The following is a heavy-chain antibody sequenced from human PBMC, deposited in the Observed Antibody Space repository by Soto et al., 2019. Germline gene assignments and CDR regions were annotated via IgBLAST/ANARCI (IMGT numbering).Heavy chain of an antibody. CDR3: AKDVGCSGGSCYSDYYYGMDV. V-gene: IGHV3-23*01. CDR1: GFTFSSYA. D-gene: IGHD2-15*01. CDR2: ISGSGGST. Sequence: EVQLLESGGGLVQPGGSLRLSCTASGFTFSSYAMSWVRQAPGKGLEWVSAISGSGGSTYYADSVKGRFTISRDNSKNTLYLQMNSLRAEDTAVYYCAKDVGCSGGSCYSDYYYGMDVWGQGTTVTVSS. J-gene: IGHJ6*02.